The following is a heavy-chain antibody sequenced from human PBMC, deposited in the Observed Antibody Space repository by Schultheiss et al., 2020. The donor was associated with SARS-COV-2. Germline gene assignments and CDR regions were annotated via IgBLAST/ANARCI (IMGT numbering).Heavy chain of an antibody. D-gene: IGHD5-18*01. V-gene: IGHV3-11*06. Sequence: GGSLRLSCAASGFTFCDHYMSWFRQAPGKGLEWVSYISTSSGHTNYADSVKGRFTISRDNAKNSLYLHMNSLRVEDTAVYSCARDGRVTALGQGTLVTVSS. CDR3: ARDGRVTA. CDR1: GFTFCDHY. J-gene: IGHJ5*02. CDR2: ISTSSGHT.